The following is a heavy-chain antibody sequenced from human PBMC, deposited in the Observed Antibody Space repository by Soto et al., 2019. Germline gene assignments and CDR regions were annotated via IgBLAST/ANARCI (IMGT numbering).Heavy chain of an antibody. CDR1: GFTFSGFD. Sequence: GGSLRLSCEASGFTFSGFDMHWVRQPTRKGLEWVSSIGTAGDTYYAVSVKGRFTISRDNAKNSLSLQMNSLRAGDMAVYFCAKSQEIGTHFFDSWGQGTQVTVSS. V-gene: IGHV3-13*01. D-gene: IGHD6-13*01. CDR3: AKSQEIGTHFFDS. J-gene: IGHJ4*02. CDR2: IGTAGDT.